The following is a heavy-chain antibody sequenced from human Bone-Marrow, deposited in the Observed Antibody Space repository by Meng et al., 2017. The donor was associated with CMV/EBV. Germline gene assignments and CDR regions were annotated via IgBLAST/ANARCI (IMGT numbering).Heavy chain of an antibody. CDR2: IYSGGST. V-gene: IGHV3-53*01. D-gene: IGHD6-6*01. Sequence: GESLKISCAASGFTVSSNYMSWVRQAPGQGLEWVSVIYSGGSTYYADSVKGRFTISRDNSKNTLYLQMNSLRAEDTAVYYGAGYSSSFYYWGQGTLVTVSS. CDR1: GFTVSSNY. J-gene: IGHJ4*02. CDR3: AGYSSSFYY.